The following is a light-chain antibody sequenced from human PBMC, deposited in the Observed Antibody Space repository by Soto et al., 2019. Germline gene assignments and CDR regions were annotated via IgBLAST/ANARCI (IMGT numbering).Light chain of an antibody. CDR1: QSVSSY. J-gene: IGKJ4*01. V-gene: IGKV3-11*01. Sequence: EIVLTQSPATLSLSLGERATLSCRASQSVSSYLAWYQQKPGQAPRLLIYDASNRATGIPARFSGSGSGTDFTLTISSLEPEDFAIYYRQQRSNWPPVTFGGGTKVEIK. CDR3: QQRSNWPPVT. CDR2: DAS.